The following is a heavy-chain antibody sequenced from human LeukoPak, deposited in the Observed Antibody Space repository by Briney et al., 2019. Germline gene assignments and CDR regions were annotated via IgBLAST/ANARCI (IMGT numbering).Heavy chain of an antibody. CDR1: GFSFISYE. V-gene: IGHV3-48*03. J-gene: IGHJ6*02. D-gene: IGHD2-2*01. Sequence: PGGSLRLSCAASGFSFISYEMNWVRQAPGKGLEWVSYISSSGSTIYYADSVKGRFTISRDNAKNSLYLQMNSLRAEDTAVYYCARDPQTGYCSSTSCYYYYGMDVWGQGTTVTVSS. CDR3: ARDPQTGYCSSTSCYYYYGMDV. CDR2: ISSSGSTI.